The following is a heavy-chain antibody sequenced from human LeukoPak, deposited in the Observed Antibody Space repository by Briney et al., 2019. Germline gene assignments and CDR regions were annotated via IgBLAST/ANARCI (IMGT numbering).Heavy chain of an antibody. CDR1: GFTFSTYA. CDR2: ISGSGGSA. CDR3: AKDSYGFFVGHFDP. J-gene: IGHJ5*02. D-gene: IGHD3-3*01. Sequence: GGSLRLSCAASGFTFSTYAMSWVRQAPGKGLEWVSLISGSGGSAYYADSVKGRFTISRDNSKNTLYLQMNSLRAEDTAVYYCAKDSYGFFVGHFDPWGQGTLVTVSS. V-gene: IGHV3-23*01.